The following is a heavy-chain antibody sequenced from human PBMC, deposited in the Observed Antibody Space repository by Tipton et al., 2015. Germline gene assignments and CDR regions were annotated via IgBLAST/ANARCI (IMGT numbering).Heavy chain of an antibody. CDR3: AKEITSYGHVGFDY. V-gene: IGHV3-23*01. CDR1: GFTFNNYA. CDR2: ISTSGGNT. D-gene: IGHD5-18*01. J-gene: IGHJ4*02. Sequence: GSLRLSCAASGFTFNNYAMSWVRQAPGKGLEWVSAISTSGGNTYHADSVKGRFTISRDNSENTLYLQMNSLRAEDTAVYYCAKEITSYGHVGFDYWGQGTLVTVSS.